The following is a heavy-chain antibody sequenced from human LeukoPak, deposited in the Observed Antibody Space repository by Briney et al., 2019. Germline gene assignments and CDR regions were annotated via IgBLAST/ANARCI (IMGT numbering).Heavy chain of an antibody. Sequence: SETLSLTCAVYGGSFSGYYWSWIRQPPGKGLEWIGEINHSGSTNYNPSLKSRVTISVDTSKNQFSLKLSSVIAADTAVYYCAREVAQYYDILTGYRNYYYYYGMDVWGQGTTVTVSS. CDR2: INHSGST. CDR3: AREVAQYYDILTGYRNYYYYYGMDV. CDR1: GGSFSGYY. D-gene: IGHD3-9*01. J-gene: IGHJ6*02. V-gene: IGHV4-34*01.